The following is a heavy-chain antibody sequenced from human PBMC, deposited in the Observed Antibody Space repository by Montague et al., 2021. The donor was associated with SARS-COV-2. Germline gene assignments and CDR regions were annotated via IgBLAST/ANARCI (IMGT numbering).Heavy chain of an antibody. Sequence: TLSHTCAVSGGSVSSGGYSWFWIREPSGKGLEWIGHIHHSGNTYYNPSLKSRATISGDRPKNQFSLRVTSVSAADTAVYSCASYRDYGDYYWGQGILVTVSS. D-gene: IGHD4-17*01. J-gene: IGHJ4*02. CDR3: ASYRDYGDYY. V-gene: IGHV4-30-2*01. CDR2: IHHSGNT. CDR1: GGSVSSGGYS.